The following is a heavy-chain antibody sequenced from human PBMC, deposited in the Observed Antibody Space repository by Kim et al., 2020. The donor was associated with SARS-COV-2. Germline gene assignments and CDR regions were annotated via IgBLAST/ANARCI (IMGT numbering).Heavy chain of an antibody. CDR1: GFTFSSYG. Sequence: GGSLRLSCAASGFTFSSYGMHWVRQAPGKGLEWVGLISYDGSHKYYADSEKGRFTISIDNSKNTLYLQMNSLRAEDTAVFYCAKDKDAWYSSGHLDYWGQGTLVTVSS. J-gene: IGHJ4*02. CDR2: ISYDGSHK. D-gene: IGHD6-19*01. CDR3: AKDKDAWYSSGHLDY. V-gene: IGHV3-30*18.